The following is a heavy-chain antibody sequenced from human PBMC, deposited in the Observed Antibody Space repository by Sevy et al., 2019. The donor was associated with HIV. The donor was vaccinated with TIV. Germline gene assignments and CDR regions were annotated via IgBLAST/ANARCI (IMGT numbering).Heavy chain of an antibody. CDR3: ARAEYYYGMDV. J-gene: IGHJ6*02. Sequence: ASVNVSCKASGYTFTNSDINWVRQATGQGLEWLGWMNPNSGNTVYAQKFQGRVTITRDTSISTAYMELSSLRSEDSAVYYCARAEYYYGMDVWGQGTTVTVSS. CDR1: GYTFTNSD. V-gene: IGHV1-8*03. CDR2: MNPNSGNT.